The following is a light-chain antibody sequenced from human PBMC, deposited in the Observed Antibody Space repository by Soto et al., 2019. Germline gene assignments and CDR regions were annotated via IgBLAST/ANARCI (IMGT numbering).Light chain of an antibody. CDR1: SSDVGGYNY. CDR3: DSYTSSRAYV. V-gene: IGLV2-14*01. J-gene: IGLJ1*01. Sequence: QSALTQPASVSGSPGQSITISCTGTSSDVGGYNYVSWYQQQAGKAPKLIIHEVSNRPSGVSNRFSGSKSGNTASLTISVLHAEDEADYYCDSYTSSRAYVFGIGTKLTVL. CDR2: EVS.